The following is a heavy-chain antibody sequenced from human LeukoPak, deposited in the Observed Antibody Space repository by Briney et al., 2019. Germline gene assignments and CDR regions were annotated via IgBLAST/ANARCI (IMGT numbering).Heavy chain of an antibody. CDR2: IWPDGSNK. D-gene: IGHD2-2*01. Sequence: GRSLRLSCAASGFTFNSYGMFWVRQAPGKGLEWVAFIWPDGSNKLYGDSVKGRFTISRDNSKNTVYLQMNSLRAEDTAAYYCARDYCRTTSCLESWGQGTLVTVSS. V-gene: IGHV3-33*01. CDR3: ARDYCRTTSCLES. CDR1: GFTFNSYG. J-gene: IGHJ4*02.